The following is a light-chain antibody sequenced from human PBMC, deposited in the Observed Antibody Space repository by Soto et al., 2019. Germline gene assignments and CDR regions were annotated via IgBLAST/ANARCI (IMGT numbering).Light chain of an antibody. CDR3: QQYDSYSYT. CDR2: DAS. V-gene: IGKV1-5*01. CDR1: QSIRNW. Sequence: DIQMTQSPSTLSACVEDRVTITCRASQSIRNWLAWYQQKPGKAPNLLIYDASSLESGVPSRFSGSGSGTEFTLTISSLQPDDFATYYCQQYDSYSYTFGQGTRLEIK. J-gene: IGKJ5*01.